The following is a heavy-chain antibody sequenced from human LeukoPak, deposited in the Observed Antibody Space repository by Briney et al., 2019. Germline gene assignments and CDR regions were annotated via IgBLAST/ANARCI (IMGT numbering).Heavy chain of an antibody. CDR1: GFTFSSYG. J-gene: IGHJ4*02. Sequence: GGSLRLSCAASGFTFSSYGMHWVRQAPGKGLEWVAFIRYDGSNKYYADSVKGRFTISRDNSKNTLYPQMNSLRAEDTAVYYCAKAWYSSGWYGYWGQGTLVTVSS. V-gene: IGHV3-30*02. D-gene: IGHD6-19*01. CDR3: AKAWYSSGWYGY. CDR2: IRYDGSNK.